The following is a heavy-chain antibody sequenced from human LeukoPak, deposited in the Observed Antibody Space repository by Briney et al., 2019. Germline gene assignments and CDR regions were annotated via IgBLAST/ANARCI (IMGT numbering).Heavy chain of an antibody. J-gene: IGHJ4*02. CDR3: ARIRSGTGKSPSDY. V-gene: IGHV2-70*11. CDR2: IDWDDDK. D-gene: IGHD1-7*01. Sequence: SGPTLVNPTQTLTLTCTFSGFSLSTSGMCVSWIRQPPGKALEWLARIDWDDDKYYSTSLKTRLTISKDTSKNQVVLTMTNMDPVDTATYYCARIRSGTGKSPSDYWGQGTLVTVSS. CDR1: GFSLSTSGMC.